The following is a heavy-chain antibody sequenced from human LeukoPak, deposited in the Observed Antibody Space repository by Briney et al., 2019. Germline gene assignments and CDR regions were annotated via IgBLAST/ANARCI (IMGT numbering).Heavy chain of an antibody. CDR2: ISGYNGET. D-gene: IGHD6-6*01. CDR3: ARDYEIAVRYVCFDP. J-gene: IGHJ5*02. V-gene: IGHV1-18*01. Sequence: ASVKVSCKAAGYTFSNFGISWVRQAPGQGLEWMGWISGYNGETNYAQKFQGRVTMTTDTSANTAYMEVRSLRSDDTAVYYCARDYEIAVRYVCFDPWGRGTLVIVSS. CDR1: GYTFSNFG.